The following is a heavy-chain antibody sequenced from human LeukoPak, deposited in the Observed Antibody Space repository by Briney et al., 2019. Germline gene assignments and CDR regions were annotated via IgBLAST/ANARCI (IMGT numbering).Heavy chain of an antibody. V-gene: IGHV3-21*06. CDR3: ARDRDYGDLYFDY. D-gene: IGHD4-17*01. Sequence: GGSLRLSCAASGFTFSSYSMNWVRQAPGEGLEWVSSISSSSSYIYYADSVKGRFTISRDNAKNSLYLQMNSLRAEDTAVYYCARDRDYGDLYFDYWGQGTLVTVSS. J-gene: IGHJ4*02. CDR2: ISSSSSYI. CDR1: GFTFSSYS.